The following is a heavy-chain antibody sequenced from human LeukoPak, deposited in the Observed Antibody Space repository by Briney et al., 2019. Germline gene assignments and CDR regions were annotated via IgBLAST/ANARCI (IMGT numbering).Heavy chain of an antibody. CDR1: GFTFSSYG. CDR2: ISDNGGGT. CDR3: AKESGALGAPLYDY. J-gene: IGHJ4*02. Sequence: GGSLRLSCAASGFTFSSYGMSWVRQAPGEGLEWVSGISDNGGGTYYADSVKGRFTISRDNSKNMLYLQMNSLRAEDTAVYYCAKESGALGAPLYDYWGQGILVTGSS. V-gene: IGHV3-23*01. D-gene: IGHD4/OR15-4a*01.